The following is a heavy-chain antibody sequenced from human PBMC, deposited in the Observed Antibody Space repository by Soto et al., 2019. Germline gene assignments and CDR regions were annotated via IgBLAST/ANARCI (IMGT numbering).Heavy chain of an antibody. D-gene: IGHD3-10*01. J-gene: IGHJ4*02. Sequence: EVQLLESGGGLVQPGGTLRLTCAASGFTFSMYAMSWVRQAPGKGLEWVSVISGGGGSTNYADSVKGRFTISRDNSRDTLYLQMNSLGAEDTAVDYCGKVMVRATLWAGFDYWGQGSLVTVSS. V-gene: IGHV3-23*01. CDR3: GKVMVRATLWAGFDY. CDR1: GFTFSMYA. CDR2: ISGGGGST.